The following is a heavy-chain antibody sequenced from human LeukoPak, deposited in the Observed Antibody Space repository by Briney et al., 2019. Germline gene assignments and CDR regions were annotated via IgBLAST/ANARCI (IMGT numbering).Heavy chain of an antibody. CDR1: GYTFTGYY. CDR3: ARGGPYYYDSSGYYIGY. D-gene: IGHD3-22*01. J-gene: IGHJ4*02. Sequence: ASVKVSCKASGYTFTGYYIHWVRQAPGQGLEWMGWINPNSGGTNYAQKSQGRVTMTRDTSISIVYMELSRLRSDDTAVYYCARGGPYYYDSSGYYIGYWGQGTLVTVSS. V-gene: IGHV1-2*02. CDR2: INPNSGGT.